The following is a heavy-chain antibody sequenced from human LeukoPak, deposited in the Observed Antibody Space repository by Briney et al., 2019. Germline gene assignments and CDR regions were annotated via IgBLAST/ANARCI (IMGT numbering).Heavy chain of an antibody. Sequence: GGSLRLSCAASGFTFSSYAMHWVRQAPGKGLELVAVISYDGSNKYYADSVKGRFTISRDNSKNTLYLQMNSLRAEDTAVYYCARDRVGATDYFDYWGQGTLVTVSS. CDR3: ARDRVGATDYFDY. CDR2: ISYDGSNK. D-gene: IGHD1-26*01. V-gene: IGHV3-30-3*01. J-gene: IGHJ4*02. CDR1: GFTFSSYA.